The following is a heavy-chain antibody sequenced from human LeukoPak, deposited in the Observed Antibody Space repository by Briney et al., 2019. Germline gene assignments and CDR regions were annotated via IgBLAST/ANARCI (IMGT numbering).Heavy chain of an antibody. J-gene: IGHJ4*02. CDR1: GFTFSSYA. Sequence: GGSLRLSCAASGFTFSSYAMSWVRQAPGKGLGWVSAISGSGGSTYYADSVKGRFTISRDNSKNTLYLQMNSLRAEDTAVYYCAKADIVVVVAATRGGFDYWGQGTLVTVSS. CDR3: AKADIVVVVAATRGGFDY. D-gene: IGHD2-15*01. V-gene: IGHV3-23*01. CDR2: ISGSGGST.